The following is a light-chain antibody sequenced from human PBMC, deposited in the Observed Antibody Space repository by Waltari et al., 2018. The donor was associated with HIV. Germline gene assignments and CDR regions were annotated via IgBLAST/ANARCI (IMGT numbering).Light chain of an antibody. CDR1: QSVSRN. CDR3: QQYNHWPLA. J-gene: IGKJ1*01. Sequence: PGERATLSCRASQSVSRNVAWYQQRPGQAPRLLIYGASVRATDIPARFSGSGSAIEFTLTISSLQSEDFAVYFCQQYNHWPLAFGQGTKVEVK. V-gene: IGKV3-15*01. CDR2: GAS.